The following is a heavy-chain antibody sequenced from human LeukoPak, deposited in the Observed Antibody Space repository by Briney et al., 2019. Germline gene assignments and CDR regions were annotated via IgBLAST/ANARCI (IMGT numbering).Heavy chain of an antibody. Sequence: ASVTVSCKASGYTFTGYYMHWVGQAPGQGLEWMGWINPNSGGTNYAQKFQGRVTMTSDTSISAAYMELSRLRSDDTAAYYRARVPVLLGTNWFDPWGQGTLVTVSS. D-gene: IGHD1-7*01. CDR1: GYTFTGYY. CDR3: ARVPVLLGTNWFDP. J-gene: IGHJ5*02. V-gene: IGHV1-2*02. CDR2: INPNSGGT.